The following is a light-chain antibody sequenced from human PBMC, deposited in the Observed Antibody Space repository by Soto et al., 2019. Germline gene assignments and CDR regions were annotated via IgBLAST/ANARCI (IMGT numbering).Light chain of an antibody. CDR1: QDISNY. CDR2: DAS. CDR3: QQYENLPT. V-gene: IGKV1-33*01. J-gene: IGKJ5*01. Sequence: IYMTQSTSSLSDFMGGRVAIPCQASQDISNYLNWYQQKPGKAPKLLIYDASTLETGVPSRFSGSGSGTDFTFTISRLQPEDIATYYCQQYENLPTFGQGTRLAI.